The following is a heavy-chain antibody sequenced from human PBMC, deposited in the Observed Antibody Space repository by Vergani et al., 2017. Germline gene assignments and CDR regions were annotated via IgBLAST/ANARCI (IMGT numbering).Heavy chain of an antibody. CDR2: IYHSGST. CDR3: ARFDSVAYCGGDCYSGAFDI. J-gene: IGHJ3*02. Sequence: QVQLQESGPGLVKPSETLSLTCAVSGYSISSGYYWGWIRQPPGKGLEWIGSIYHSGSTYHNPSLKSRVTISVDTSKNQFSLKLSSVTAADTAVYYCARFDSVAYCGGDCYSGAFDIWGQGTMVTVSS. V-gene: IGHV4-38-2*01. CDR1: GYSISSGYY. D-gene: IGHD2-21*02.